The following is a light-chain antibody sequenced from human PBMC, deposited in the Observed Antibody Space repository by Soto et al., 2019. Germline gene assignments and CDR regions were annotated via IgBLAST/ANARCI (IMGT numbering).Light chain of an antibody. Sequence: QAALTQPRSVSVSPGQSITISCTATSSDVGGYSYVSWFQQHPGKAPKLVIYEVSNRPSGVSNRFSGSKYDNTASLFISGLQAEDEADYYCSSYTSSSTLVFATGTKVTVL. CDR2: EVS. CDR3: SSYTSSSTLV. V-gene: IGLV2-14*01. CDR1: SSDVGGYSY. J-gene: IGLJ1*01.